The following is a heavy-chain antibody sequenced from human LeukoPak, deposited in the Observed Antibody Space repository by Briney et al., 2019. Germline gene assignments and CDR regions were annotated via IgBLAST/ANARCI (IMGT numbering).Heavy chain of an antibody. CDR1: GFTFSSYW. CDR3: ARAGVGATRVFDY. V-gene: IGHV3-7*01. CDR2: IKQDGSEK. Sequence: GGSLRLSCAASGFTFSSYWMSWVRQAPGKGLEWVANIKQDGSEKYYVDSVKGRFTISRDNAKNSLYLQMNSLRAEDTAVYYCARAGVGATRVFDYWGQGTLVTVSS. J-gene: IGHJ4*02. D-gene: IGHD1-26*01.